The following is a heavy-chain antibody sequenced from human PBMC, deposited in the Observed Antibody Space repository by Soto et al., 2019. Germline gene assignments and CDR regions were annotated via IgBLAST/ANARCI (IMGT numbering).Heavy chain of an antibody. Sequence: PGGSLRLSCAASGFTFSSYAMSWVRQAPGKGLEWVSAISGSGGSTYYADPVKGRFTISTDNSKNVLFLQMSRLRADDTAVYYCAKTPYPFHGMDVWGQGTTVTVSS. J-gene: IGHJ6*02. CDR1: GFTFSSYA. CDR2: ISGSGGST. V-gene: IGHV3-23*01. CDR3: AKTPYPFHGMDV.